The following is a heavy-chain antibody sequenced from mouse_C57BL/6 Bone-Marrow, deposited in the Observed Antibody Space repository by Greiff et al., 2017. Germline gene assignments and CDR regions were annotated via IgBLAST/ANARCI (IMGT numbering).Heavy chain of an antibody. V-gene: IGHV1-72*01. Sequence: QVQLKQPGAELVKPGASVKLSCKASGYTFTSYWMHWVKQRPGRGLEWIGRIDPNSGGTKYNEKFKSKATLTVDKPSSTAYMQLSSLTSADSAVYDGARGPNYDGSSYDWYFGGWGTGATVTVAA. CDR3: ARGPNYDGSSYDWYFGG. CDR2: IDPNSGGT. CDR1: GYTFTSYW. J-gene: IGHJ1*03. D-gene: IGHD1-1*01.